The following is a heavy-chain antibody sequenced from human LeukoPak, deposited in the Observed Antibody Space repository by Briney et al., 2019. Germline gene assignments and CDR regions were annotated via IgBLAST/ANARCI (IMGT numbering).Heavy chain of an antibody. CDR3: ARKGLRGVRLNWFDP. Sequence: ASVKVSCKASGGTFSSYAISWVRQAPGQGLEWMGGIIPIFGTANYAQKFQGRVTITADESTSTAYMELSSLRSEDTAVYYCARKGLRGVRLNWFDPWGQGTLVTVSS. CDR2: IIPIFGTA. CDR1: GGTFSSYA. J-gene: IGHJ5*02. V-gene: IGHV1-69*13. D-gene: IGHD3-10*01.